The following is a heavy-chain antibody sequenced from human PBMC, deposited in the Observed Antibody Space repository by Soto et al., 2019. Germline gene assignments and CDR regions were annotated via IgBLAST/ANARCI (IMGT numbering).Heavy chain of an antibody. J-gene: IGHJ4*02. Sequence: SETLSLTCAVSGGSISGINWWYWVRQPPGKGLEWIGEIYHSGSTNYNPSLKSRVTISVDKSKNQFSLKLSSVTAADTAVYYCARAYGDYVFDYWGQGTLVTVSS. CDR3: ARAYGDYVFDY. CDR1: GGSISGINW. D-gene: IGHD4-17*01. CDR2: IYHSGST. V-gene: IGHV4-4*02.